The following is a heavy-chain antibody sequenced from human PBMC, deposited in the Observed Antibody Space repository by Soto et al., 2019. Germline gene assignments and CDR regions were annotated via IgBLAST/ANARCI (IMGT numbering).Heavy chain of an antibody. D-gene: IGHD3-10*01. Sequence: QVQLVESGGGVVQPGTSLRLSCAASGFTFSSYPFHWVRQAPGTGLEWVAVIGFDGIIKLYADSVKGRFTISRDDSKNTLYLQMNSLRDEDTAVYYCASDLFRGTPDYFDYCGQGTLVTVSS. J-gene: IGHJ4*02. CDR1: GFTFSSYP. CDR3: ASDLFRGTPDYFDY. CDR2: IGFDGIIK. V-gene: IGHV3-30*04.